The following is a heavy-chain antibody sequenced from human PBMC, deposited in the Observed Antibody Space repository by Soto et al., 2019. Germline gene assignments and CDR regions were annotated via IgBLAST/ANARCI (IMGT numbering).Heavy chain of an antibody. D-gene: IGHD6-6*01. J-gene: IGHJ3*01. CDR3: AKDFYSTSYSTSSFSAFDF. Sequence: EVQLLESGGGLVQPGGSLRLSCAASGFSFSTNAMSWVRRAPGKGLEWVSGISASGGNTYYADSVKGRFTISRDNSKNTLYLQMNSLRAGDTAVYYCAKDFYSTSYSTSSFSAFDFWGQGTVVTVSS. CDR2: ISASGGNT. CDR1: GFSFSTNA. V-gene: IGHV3-23*01.